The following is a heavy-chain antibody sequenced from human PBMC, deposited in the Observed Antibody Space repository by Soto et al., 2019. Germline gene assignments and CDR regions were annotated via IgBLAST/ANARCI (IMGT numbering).Heavy chain of an antibody. CDR3: AHVYGHRPNHWFDP. V-gene: IGHV2-5*02. CDR2: IYWDDDK. CDR1: GFSLSTSGVG. Sequence: QITLKESGPTLVKPTQTLTLTCTFSGFSLSTSGVGVGWIRQPPGKALEWLALIYWDDDKRYSPSLKSRLTITKDTSKNQVVLTMTNMDPVDTATYYCAHVYGHRPNHWFDPWGQGTLVTVSS. J-gene: IGHJ5*02. D-gene: IGHD3-10*01.